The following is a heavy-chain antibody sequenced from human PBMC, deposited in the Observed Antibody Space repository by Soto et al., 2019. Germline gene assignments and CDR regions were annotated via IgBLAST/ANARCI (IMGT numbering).Heavy chain of an antibody. J-gene: IGHJ5*02. D-gene: IGHD4-17*01. CDR3: AKDAVDYGEVRWFDP. CDR1: GFTFSSYA. CDR2: SSGSGGST. Sequence: EVQLLETGGGLVQPGGSLRLSCAASGFTFSSYAMSWVRQAPGKGLEWVSASSGSGGSTYYADSVKGRFTISRDNSKNTLYLQMNSLRAEDTAVYYCAKDAVDYGEVRWFDPWGQGTLVTVSS. V-gene: IGHV3-23*01.